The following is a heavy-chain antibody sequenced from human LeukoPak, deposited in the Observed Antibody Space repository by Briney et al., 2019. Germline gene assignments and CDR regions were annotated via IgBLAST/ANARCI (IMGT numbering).Heavy chain of an antibody. Sequence: GASVKVSCKASGYTFTSYGITWVRQAPGQGLEWMGWISAYNGNTHYAQKLQGRVTMTTDTSTSTAYMDLRSLRSDDTAVYYCARDPGIVPAAIYRWFDPWGQGTLVTVSS. J-gene: IGHJ5*02. V-gene: IGHV1-18*01. CDR3: ARDPGIVPAAIYRWFDP. CDR2: ISAYNGNT. CDR1: GYTFTSYG. D-gene: IGHD2-2*02.